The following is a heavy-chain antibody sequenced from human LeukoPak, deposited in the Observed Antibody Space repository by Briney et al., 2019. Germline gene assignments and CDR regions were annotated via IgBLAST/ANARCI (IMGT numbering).Heavy chain of an antibody. CDR3: ARVGELAYCGGDCYHDAFDI. D-gene: IGHD2-21*02. CDR2: INHSGST. Sequence: PSETLSLTCAVYGGSFSGYYWSWIRQPPGKGLEWIGEINHSGSTNYNPSLKSRVTISVDTSKNQFSLKLSSVTAADTAVYYCARVGELAYCGGDCYHDAFDIWGQGTMVTVSS. CDR1: GGSFSGYY. V-gene: IGHV4-34*01. J-gene: IGHJ3*02.